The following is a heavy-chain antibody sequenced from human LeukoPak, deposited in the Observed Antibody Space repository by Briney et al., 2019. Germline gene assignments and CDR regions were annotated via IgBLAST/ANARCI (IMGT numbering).Heavy chain of an antibody. CDR2: INPNSGGT. V-gene: IGHV1-2*02. J-gene: IGHJ4*02. CDR3: ARGDVEMSLDY. D-gene: IGHD5-24*01. Sequence: ASVKVSCTASGYTFTDYYLHWVRQAPGQGLEWMGWINPNSGGTNYAQKFQGRVTMTRDTSISTAYMDLSRLRSDDTAVYFCARGDVEMSLDYWGQGTLVTFSS. CDR1: GYTFTDYY.